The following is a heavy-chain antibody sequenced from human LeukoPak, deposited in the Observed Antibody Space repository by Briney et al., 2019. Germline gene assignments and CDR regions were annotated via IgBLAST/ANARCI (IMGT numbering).Heavy chain of an antibody. J-gene: IGHJ4*02. V-gene: IGHV1-2*02. Sequence: GASVKVSCKTSGYTFTDYYMHWVRQAPGQGLEWMGWINPNSGGTNYAQKFQGRVTMTRDTSISTAYMELSRLRSDDTAVYYCARVHSSGYYSRGVFDYWGQGTLVTVSS. CDR3: ARVHSSGYYSRGVFDY. D-gene: IGHD3-22*01. CDR1: GYTFTDYY. CDR2: INPNSGGT.